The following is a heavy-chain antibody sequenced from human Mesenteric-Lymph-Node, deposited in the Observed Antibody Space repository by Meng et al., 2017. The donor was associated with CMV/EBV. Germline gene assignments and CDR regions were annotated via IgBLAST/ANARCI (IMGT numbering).Heavy chain of an antibody. D-gene: IGHD5-12*01. Sequence: GESLKISCVVSGFTFSSYSMDWVRQAPGKGLEWVSSISSSKSYIYYVDSVKGRFTISRDNAKNSLYLQMNSLRAEDTAVYYCARESGYDSHYGLDVWGHGTTVTV. CDR3: ARESGYDSHYGLDV. CDR2: ISSSKSYI. J-gene: IGHJ6*02. CDR1: GFTFSSYS. V-gene: IGHV3-21*01.